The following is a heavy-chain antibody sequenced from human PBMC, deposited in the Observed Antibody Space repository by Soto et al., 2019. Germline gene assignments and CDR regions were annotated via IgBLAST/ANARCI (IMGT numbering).Heavy chain of an antibody. CDR2: ISHDGIKK. J-gene: IGHJ6*02. CDR1: GFTFRSYP. CDR3: SRGCSSSSGCAPVDYYYFGMDV. Sequence: QVQLVESGGGVVQPGRSLRLSCAASGFTFRSYPMHWVRQAPGKGLEWVALISHDGIKKYYTDSLKGRFTISRDNSKNTLYLQVNSLRADDTDVYYGSRGCSSSSGCAPVDYYYFGMDVWGQGTTVTVSS. D-gene: IGHD6-6*01. V-gene: IGHV3-30-3*01.